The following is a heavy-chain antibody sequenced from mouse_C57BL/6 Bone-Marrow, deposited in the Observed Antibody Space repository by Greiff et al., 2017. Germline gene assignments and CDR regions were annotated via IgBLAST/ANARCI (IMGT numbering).Heavy chain of an antibody. CDR2: IYPRSGNT. V-gene: IGHV1-81*01. D-gene: IGHD2-2*01. J-gene: IGHJ1*03. CDR3: ARYGYKTWYFDV. Sequence: VKLMESGAELARPGASVKLSCKASGYTFTSYGISWVKQRTGQGLEWIGEIYPRSGNTYYNEKFKGKATLTADKSSSTAYMELRSLTSEDSAVYFCARYGYKTWYFDVWGTGTTVTVSS. CDR1: GYTFTSYG.